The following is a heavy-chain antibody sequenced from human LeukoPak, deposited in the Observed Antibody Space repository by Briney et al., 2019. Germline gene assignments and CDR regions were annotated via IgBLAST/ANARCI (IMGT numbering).Heavy chain of an antibody. CDR1: GGSISNYY. V-gene: IGHV4-59*08. CDR3: ARIYGSGMAARFDP. D-gene: IGHD3-10*01. J-gene: IGHJ5*02. CDR2: IYHSGST. Sequence: SETLSLTCTVSGGSISNYYWSWIRQPPGKELEWIGYIYHSGSTNYNPSLKSRVTISQDTSKNQFSLKLSSVTAADTAVYYCARIYGSGMAARFDPWGQGTLVTVSS.